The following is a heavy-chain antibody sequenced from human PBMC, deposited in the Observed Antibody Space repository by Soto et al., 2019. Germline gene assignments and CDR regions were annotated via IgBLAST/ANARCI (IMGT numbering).Heavy chain of an antibody. CDR3: ARGLPRYYDFRHYYGMDV. V-gene: IGHV4-34*01. Sequence: QVQLQQWGAGLLKPSETLSLTCAVYGGSFSGYYWSWIRQPPGKGLEWIGEINHSGSTNYNPSLKSRVTISVDTSKNQFSLKLSSVTAADTAVYYCARGLPRYYDFRHYYGMDVWGQGTTVTVSS. J-gene: IGHJ6*02. CDR2: INHSGST. CDR1: GGSFSGYY. D-gene: IGHD3-3*01.